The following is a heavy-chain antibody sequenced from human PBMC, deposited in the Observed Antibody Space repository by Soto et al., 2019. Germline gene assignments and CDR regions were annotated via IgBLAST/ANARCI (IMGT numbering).Heavy chain of an antibody. J-gene: IGHJ3*02. CDR1: SGSISSSDW. CDR3: ARRGYDYIWGSYRPHHDAFDI. Sequence: PSETLSLTCGVSSGSISSSDWWSWVRQPPGKGLEWIGEIYHSGSTNYNPSLKSRVTISVDKSKNQFSLKLSSVTAADTAVYYCARRGYDYIWGSYRPHHDAFDIWGQGTMVTVSS. D-gene: IGHD3-16*02. CDR2: IYHSGST. V-gene: IGHV4-4*02.